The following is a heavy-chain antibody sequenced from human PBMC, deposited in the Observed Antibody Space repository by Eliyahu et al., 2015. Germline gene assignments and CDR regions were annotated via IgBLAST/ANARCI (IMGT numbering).Heavy chain of an antibody. V-gene: IGHV3-23*04. CDR2: LSGTGDKT. CDR3: AKDEGDDPAEGEHFDY. D-gene: IGHD1-26*01. CDR1: GFTFRSYA. J-gene: IGHJ4*02. Sequence: EVQLVESGGGSVQPGGSLRLSCAGXGFTFRSYAMSWVRQAPGKGLEWVSGLSGTGDKTYYAESVKGRFTISRDNSKDTVFLQMDSLRAEDTALYYCAKDEGDDPAEGEHFDYWGQGTLVTVSS.